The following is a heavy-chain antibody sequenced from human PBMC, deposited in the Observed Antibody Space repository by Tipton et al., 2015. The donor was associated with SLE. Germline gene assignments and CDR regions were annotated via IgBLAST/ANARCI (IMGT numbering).Heavy chain of an antibody. V-gene: IGHV3-73*01. CDR2: IRSKPNSYAT. Sequence: SLRLSCAASGFPFSAPSMHWVRQASGKGLEWVGRIRSKPNSYATAYAASVNGRFTISRDDLKNMAYLQMNSLKTEDTAVYYCTRTELTASFDYWGQGTLVTVSS. D-gene: IGHD4/OR15-4a*01. J-gene: IGHJ4*02. CDR1: GFPFSAPS. CDR3: TRTELTASFDY.